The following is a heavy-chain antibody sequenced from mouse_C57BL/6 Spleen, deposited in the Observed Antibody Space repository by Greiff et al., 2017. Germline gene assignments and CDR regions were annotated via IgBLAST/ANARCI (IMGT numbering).Heavy chain of an antibody. CDR1: GFTFTSYA. J-gene: IGHJ2*01. V-gene: IGHV5-4*01. CDR3: ARDPGITTVVDDLDY. D-gene: IGHD1-1*01. Sequence: EVQLVESGGGLVKPGGSLKLSCAASGFTFTSYAMSWVRQTPEKRLEWVATISDGGSYTYYPDNVKGRFTISRDNAKNNLYLQMSHLKSEDTAMYYCARDPGITTVVDDLDYWGQGTTVTVAS. CDR2: ISDGGSYT.